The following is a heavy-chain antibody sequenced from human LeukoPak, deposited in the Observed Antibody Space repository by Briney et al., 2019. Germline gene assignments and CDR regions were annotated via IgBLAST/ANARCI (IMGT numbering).Heavy chain of an antibody. V-gene: IGHV4-4*07. D-gene: IGHD3-9*01. CDR3: ARGPDYDILTGYRYRGALDY. Sequence: SETLSLTCTVSGGFISRYYLSWIRQPAAKGLEWIGRIYYRGSTNYNPSLKRRVTIPVDKSKNQFSQKPSSVTAADPPCDYGARGPDYDILTGYRYRGALDYWGQGTLVTVSS. CDR2: IYYRGST. CDR1: GGFISRYY. J-gene: IGHJ4*02.